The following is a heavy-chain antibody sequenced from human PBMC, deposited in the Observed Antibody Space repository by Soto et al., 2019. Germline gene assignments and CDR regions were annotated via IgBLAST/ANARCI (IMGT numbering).Heavy chain of an antibody. CDR2: IKQDGSER. CDR1: GFSFGTYW. CDR3: ARDGGPLTISGAALTGDIDF. V-gene: IGHV3-7*03. D-gene: IGHD3-3*01. J-gene: IGHJ4*01. Sequence: GGSLRLSCAVSGFSFGTYWMSWVRQAPGKGLEWLASIKQDGSERYYLDSVKGRFTISRDNAKDSLSLQMNSLRGEDTAFYYCARDGGPLTISGAALTGDIDFLRQETLVKVSS.